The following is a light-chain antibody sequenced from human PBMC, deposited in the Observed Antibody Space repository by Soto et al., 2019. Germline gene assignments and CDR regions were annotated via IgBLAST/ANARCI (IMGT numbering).Light chain of an antibody. CDR1: QSVSSSY. CDR2: GAS. Sequence: ESVLTQSPGTLSLSPGEKATLSCRASQSVSSSYLAWYQQKPGQAPRLLIYGASSRATGIPDRFSGSGSGTDFTLTVSRLEPEDFAVYYCQQFGSSSWTFGQGNKGEIK. J-gene: IGKJ1*01. CDR3: QQFGSSSWT. V-gene: IGKV3-20*01.